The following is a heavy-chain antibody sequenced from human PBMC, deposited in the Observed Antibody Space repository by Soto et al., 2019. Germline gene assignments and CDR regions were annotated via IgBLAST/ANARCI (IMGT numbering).Heavy chain of an antibody. V-gene: IGHV3-33*01. CDR1: GFTFSSYG. Sequence: QVQLVESGGGVVKPGRSLRLSCAASGFTFSSYGMHWVRQAPGKGLEWVAVIWYDGSNKYYADSVKGRFTISRDNSKNTLYLQMNSLRAEDTAVYYCARDLTGASVWATIDHGFDYWGQGTLVTVSS. D-gene: IGHD5-12*01. CDR3: ARDLTGASVWATIDHGFDY. J-gene: IGHJ4*02. CDR2: IWYDGSNK.